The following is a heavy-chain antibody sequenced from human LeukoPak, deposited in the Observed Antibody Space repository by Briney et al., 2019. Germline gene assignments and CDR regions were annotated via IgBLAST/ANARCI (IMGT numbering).Heavy chain of an antibody. CDR2: ISSSGSTI. J-gene: IGHJ5*02. V-gene: IGHV3-48*03. Sequence: GGSLRLSCAASGFTFSSYEMNWVRQAPGKGLEWVPYISSSGSTIYYADSVKGRFTISRDNAKNSLYLQMNSLRAEDTAVYYCARDGGGYSYGYPNWFDPWGQGALVTVSS. CDR1: GFTFSSYE. CDR3: ARDGGGYSYGYPNWFDP. D-gene: IGHD5-18*01.